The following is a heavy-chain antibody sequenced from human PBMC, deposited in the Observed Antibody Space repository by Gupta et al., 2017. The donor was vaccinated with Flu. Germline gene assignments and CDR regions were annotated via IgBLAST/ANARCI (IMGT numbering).Heavy chain of an antibody. CDR3: ARSEVGTANFDS. J-gene: IGHJ4*02. V-gene: IGHV3-9*01. D-gene: IGHD1-26*01. CDR1: DYA. Sequence: DYAMHWVRQAPGKGLEWVSGISWGSDNIGYADSVKGRFTISRDNARNSLYLQMNSLRVEDTAFYYCARSEVGTANFDSWGQGTLVSVSS. CDR2: ISWGSDNI.